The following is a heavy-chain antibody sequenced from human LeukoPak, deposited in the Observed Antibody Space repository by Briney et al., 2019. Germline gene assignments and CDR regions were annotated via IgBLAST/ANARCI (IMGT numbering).Heavy chain of an antibody. CDR3: ARDLPRPYYYGSGSIEGWGDYYYYYMDV. Sequence: ASETLSLTCTVSGGSISSSSYYWGWIRQPPGKGLEWIGSIYYSGSTYYNPSLKSRVTISVDTSKNQFSLKLSSVTAADTAVYYCARDLPRPYYYGSGSIEGWGDYYYYYMDVWGKGTTVTISS. CDR2: IYYSGST. V-gene: IGHV4-39*02. CDR1: GGSISSSSYY. D-gene: IGHD3-10*01. J-gene: IGHJ6*03.